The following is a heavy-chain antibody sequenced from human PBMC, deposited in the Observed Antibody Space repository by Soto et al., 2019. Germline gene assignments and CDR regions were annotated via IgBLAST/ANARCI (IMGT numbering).Heavy chain of an antibody. CDR1: GYTFTSYA. V-gene: IGHV1-3*01. D-gene: IGHD2-15*01. J-gene: IGHJ3*02. Sequence: QVQLVQSGAEVKKPGASVKVSCKASGYTFTSYAMHWVRQAPGQRLEWMGWSNAGNGNTKYSQKFQGRVTITRDTCASTAYMELSSLRAEDTAVYYCARENSGGEHQWWAFDIWGQGTMVTVSS. CDR3: ARENSGGEHQWWAFDI. CDR2: SNAGNGNT.